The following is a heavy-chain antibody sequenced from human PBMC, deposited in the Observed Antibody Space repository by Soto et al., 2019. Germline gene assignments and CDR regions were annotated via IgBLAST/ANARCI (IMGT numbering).Heavy chain of an antibody. CDR2: IRGSAGNT. D-gene: IGHD3-10*01. CDR1: GFTFSDYG. Sequence: EVQLSQSVGGLVQPGGSLRLSCAASGFTFSDYGMSWVRQAPGKGLEWVSTIRGSAGNTYYVDSVKGRFTISRDDSTNTVYLQMNSLRAEDTAVYYCAKPLWFGESVFDPWGQGTLVIVSS. CDR3: AKPLWFGESVFDP. J-gene: IGHJ5*02. V-gene: IGHV3-23*01.